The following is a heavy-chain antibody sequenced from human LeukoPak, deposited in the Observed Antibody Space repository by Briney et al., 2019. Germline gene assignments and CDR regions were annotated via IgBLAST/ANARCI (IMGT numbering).Heavy chain of an antibody. CDR3: AKRHRGATIEYYFDY. CDR2: ISGSGGST. D-gene: IGHD5-12*01. V-gene: IGHV3-23*01. Sequence: GGSLRLSCAASGFTFSSYAMSWVRQAPGKGLEWVSAISGSGGSTYYADSVKGRFTISRDNSKNTLYLQMNSLRAEDTAVYYCAKRHRGATIEYYFDYWGQGTLVTVSS. CDR1: GFTFSSYA. J-gene: IGHJ4*02.